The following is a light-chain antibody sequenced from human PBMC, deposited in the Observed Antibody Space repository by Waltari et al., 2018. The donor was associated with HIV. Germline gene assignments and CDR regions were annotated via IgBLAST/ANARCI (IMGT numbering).Light chain of an antibody. CDR2: KAS. J-gene: IGKJ4*01. Sequence: DIQTTQSPSILSASVGDRVTITCRASQSISSWLAWYQQKPGKAPKLLIYKASSLESGVPSRFSGSGSGTEFTLTISSLQPDDFATYYCRQHNSYPLPFGGGTKVEIK. CDR3: RQHNSYPLP. CDR1: QSISSW. V-gene: IGKV1-5*03.